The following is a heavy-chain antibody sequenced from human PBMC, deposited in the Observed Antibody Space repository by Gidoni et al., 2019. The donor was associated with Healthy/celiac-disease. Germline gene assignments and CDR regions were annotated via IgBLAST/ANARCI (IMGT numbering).Heavy chain of an antibody. CDR2: ISSSSSYI. CDR1: GFTFSSYS. CDR3: ARGGPGYSYGYSYFDL. Sequence: EVQLVESGGGLVKPGGSLRLSCAASGFTFSSYSMNWVRQAPGKGLEWVSSISSSSSYIYYADSVKGRFTISRDNAKNSLYLQMNSLRAEDTAVYYCARGGPGYSYGYSYFDLWGRGTLVTVSS. D-gene: IGHD5-18*01. J-gene: IGHJ2*01. V-gene: IGHV3-21*01.